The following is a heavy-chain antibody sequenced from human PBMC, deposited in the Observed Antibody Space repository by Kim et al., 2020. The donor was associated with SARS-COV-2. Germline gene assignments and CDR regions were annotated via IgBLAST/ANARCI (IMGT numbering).Heavy chain of an antibody. CDR2: MNPNSGNT. CDR1: GYNFTNYD. CDR3: VKAGIAHRGWFDP. Sequence: ASVKVSCKASGYNFTNYDINWVRQAPGQGLEWVGWMNPNSGNTDYAQKFQGRVTLTRDISTSTAYMELSSLRSEGTATYYCVKAGIAHRGWFDPWGQGTLVIVSS. V-gene: IGHV1-8*01. J-gene: IGHJ5*02. D-gene: IGHD3-16*01.